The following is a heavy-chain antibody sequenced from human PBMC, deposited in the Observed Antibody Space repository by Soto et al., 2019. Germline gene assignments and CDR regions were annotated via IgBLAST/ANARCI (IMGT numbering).Heavy chain of an antibody. CDR1: GGSISSNY. J-gene: IGHJ4*02. CDR3: ARSSTPYYVDY. CDR2: VYNSGRT. V-gene: IGHV4-59*01. Sequence: SETLSLTCTVSGGSISSNYWTWIRQSPGKGLEWIGYVYNSGRTNHNPSLKSRVTISVDTSKSQFSLRVSSVTAADTAVYYCARSSTPYYVDYWGQGTLVTVSS. D-gene: IGHD3-16*01.